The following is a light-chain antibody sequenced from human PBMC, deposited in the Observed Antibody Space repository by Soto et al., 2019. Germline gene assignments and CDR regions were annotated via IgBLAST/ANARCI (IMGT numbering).Light chain of an antibody. J-gene: IGLJ2*01. CDR1: SGHSTYI. CDR2: LEGSGSY. CDR3: ETWDTNVVV. Sequence: QSVLTQSSSASASLGSSVNLTCTLSSGHSTYIIAWHQQQPGKAPRYLMKLEGSGSYNKGCGIPDRVSGSSSGADRYLTISNLQFEDEADYYCETWDTNVVVFGGGTKLTVL. V-gene: IGLV4-60*02.